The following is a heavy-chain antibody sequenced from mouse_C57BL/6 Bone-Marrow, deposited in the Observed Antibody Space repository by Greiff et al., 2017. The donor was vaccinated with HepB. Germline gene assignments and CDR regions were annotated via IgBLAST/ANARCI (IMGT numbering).Heavy chain of an antibody. V-gene: IGHV1-82*01. D-gene: IGHD1-1*01. Sequence: VQLQQSGPELVKPGASVKISCKASGYAFSSSWMNWVKQRPGKGLEWIGRIYPGDGDTNYNGKFKGKATLTADKSSSTAYMQLSSLTSEDSAVYFCARCTTVVGYFDVWGTGTTVTVSS. CDR2: IYPGDGDT. J-gene: IGHJ1*03. CDR1: GYAFSSSW. CDR3: ARCTTVVGYFDV.